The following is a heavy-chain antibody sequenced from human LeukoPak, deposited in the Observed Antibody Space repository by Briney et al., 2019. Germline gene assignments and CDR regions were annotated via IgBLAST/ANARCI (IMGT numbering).Heavy chain of an antibody. CDR1: GGTFSIYA. D-gene: IGHD5-18*01. CDR2: IIPIFGTA. V-gene: IGHV1-69*13. Sequence: SVKVSCKASGGTFSIYAISWVRQAPGQGLEWMGGIIPIFGTANYAQKFQGRVTITADESTSTAYMELSSLRSEDTAVYYCAREWVDTAMVPYFGYWGQGTLVTVSS. CDR3: AREWVDTAMVPYFGY. J-gene: IGHJ4*02.